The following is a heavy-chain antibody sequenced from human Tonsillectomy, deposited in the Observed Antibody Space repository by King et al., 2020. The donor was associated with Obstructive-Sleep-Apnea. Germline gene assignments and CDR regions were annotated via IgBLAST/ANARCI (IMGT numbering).Heavy chain of an antibody. CDR2: INSDGSST. CDR3: AKTPYRYYGLDV. V-gene: IGHV3-74*01. D-gene: IGHD3-16*02. J-gene: IGHJ6*02. CDR1: GFTFSSYW. Sequence: VQLVESGGGLVQPVGSLRLSCAASGFTFSSYWMFLVRQTPGKGLVWVSRINSDGSSTSHADSVKGRFPISRENAKNTLYLQMNSLRAEDTAVYYCAKTPYRYYGLDVWGQGTTVTVSS.